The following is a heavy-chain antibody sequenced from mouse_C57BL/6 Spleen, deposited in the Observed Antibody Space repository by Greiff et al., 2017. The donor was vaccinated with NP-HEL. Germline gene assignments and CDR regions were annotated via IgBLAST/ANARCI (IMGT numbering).Heavy chain of an antibody. V-gene: IGHV1-81*01. CDR3: ASYYYGSSPYYFDY. J-gene: IGHJ2*01. D-gene: IGHD1-1*01. CDR2: IYPRSGNT. Sequence: QVQLQQSGAELARPGASVKLSCKASGYTFTSYGISWVKQRTGQGLEWIGEIYPRSGNTYYTEKFKGKATLTADKSSSTAYMELRSLTSEDSAVYFCASYYYGSSPYYFDYWGQGTTLTVSS. CDR1: GYTFTSYG.